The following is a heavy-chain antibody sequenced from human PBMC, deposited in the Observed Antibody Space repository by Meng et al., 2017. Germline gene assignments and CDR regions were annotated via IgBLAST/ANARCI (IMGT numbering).Heavy chain of an antibody. J-gene: IGHJ4*02. V-gene: IGHV1-8*01. CDR2: MNPNSGNT. CDR1: GYTFTSYD. CDR3: ARLGARGYSGYTPYYFDY. Sequence: QVQLVQSGAAVKKPGASVKVSCKASGYTFTSYDINWVRQATGQGLEWMGWMNPNSGNTGYAQKFQGRVTMTRNTSISTAYMELSSLRSEDTAVYYCARLGARGYSGYTPYYFDYWGQGTLVTVSS. D-gene: IGHD5-12*01.